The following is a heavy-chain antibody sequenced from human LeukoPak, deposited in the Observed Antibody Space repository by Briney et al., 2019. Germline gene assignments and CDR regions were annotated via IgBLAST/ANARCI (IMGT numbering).Heavy chain of an antibody. J-gene: IGHJ4*02. Sequence: SETLSHTCTVSGGSISSSDYHWGWIRQPPGKGLEWIGIINYSVDTRDNPSLKSRLTLSADTSRNQFSLRLSSVTAADTAVYYCARLIRTTGNYHFDYWGQGTLVTVSS. CDR3: ARLIRTTGNYHFDY. CDR2: INYSVDT. D-gene: IGHD3-16*01. V-gene: IGHV4-39*07. CDR1: GGSISSSDYH.